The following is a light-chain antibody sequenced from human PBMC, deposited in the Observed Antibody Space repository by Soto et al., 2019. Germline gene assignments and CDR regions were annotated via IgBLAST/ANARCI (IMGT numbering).Light chain of an antibody. CDR1: SGHSSYA. CDR2: LNSDGSH. CDR3: QTWGADSVI. J-gene: IGLJ2*01. V-gene: IGLV4-69*01. Sequence: QPVLTQSPSASASLGASVKLTCTLSSGHSSYAIAWHQQQPEKGPRFLMKLNSDGSHSKGDGISDRFSGSSSGAERYLTISSLQSKDEADYYCQTWGADSVIFGGGTKLTVL.